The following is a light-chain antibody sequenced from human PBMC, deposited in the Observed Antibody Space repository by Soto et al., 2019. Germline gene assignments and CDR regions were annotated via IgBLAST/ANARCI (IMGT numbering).Light chain of an antibody. CDR3: QQYYSYPPIT. CDR1: QGISSY. J-gene: IGKJ5*01. V-gene: IGKV1-8*01. Sequence: AIRMTQSPSSFSASTGDRVTITCRASQGISSYLAWYQRKPGKAPKLLIYAASTLQSGVPSRFSGSGSGTDFTLTISCLQSEDFATYYCQQYYSYPPITFGQGTRLEIK. CDR2: AAS.